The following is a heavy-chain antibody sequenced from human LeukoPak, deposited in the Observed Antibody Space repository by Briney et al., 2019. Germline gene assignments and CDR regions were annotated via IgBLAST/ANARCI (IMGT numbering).Heavy chain of an antibody. CDR3: MTVVPAATGTT. Sequence: PGRSLRLSCTASGFTFSNYGMHWVRQAPGKGLEWVAVISYDGSNKYYADSVKGRFTISRDNSKNTLYLQMNSLRAEDTAVYYCMTVVPAATGTTWGQGTLVTVSS. D-gene: IGHD2-2*01. CDR2: ISYDGSNK. J-gene: IGHJ4*02. V-gene: IGHV3-30*03. CDR1: GFTFSNYG.